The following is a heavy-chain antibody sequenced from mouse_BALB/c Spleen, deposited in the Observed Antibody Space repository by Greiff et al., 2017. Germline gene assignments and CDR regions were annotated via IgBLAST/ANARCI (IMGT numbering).Heavy chain of an antibody. Sequence: EVMLVESGGGLVQPGGSLRLSCATSGFTFTDYYMSWVRQPPGKALEWLGFIRNKANGYTTEYSASVKGRFTISRDNSQSILYLQMNTLRAEDSATYYCARGLRLLDYWGQGTTLTVSS. J-gene: IGHJ2*01. V-gene: IGHV7-3*02. CDR2: IRNKANGYTT. CDR1: GFTFTDYY. CDR3: ARGLRLLDY. D-gene: IGHD1-2*01.